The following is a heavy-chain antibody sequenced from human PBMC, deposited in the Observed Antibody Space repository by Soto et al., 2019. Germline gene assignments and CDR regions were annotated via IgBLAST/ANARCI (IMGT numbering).Heavy chain of an antibody. V-gene: IGHV3-48*02. CDR3: ARDFLSGKP. D-gene: IGHD3-10*01. J-gene: IGHJ5*02. CDR2: ISSSSSVI. CDR1: GFSMYDYG. Sequence: PGGSLRLSCAASGFSMYDYGMKWVRQAPGKGLERVSYISSSSSVIYYADSVKGRFTISRDNAKNWVYLQINRVRDEDTAVYYCARDFLSGKPWGQGTLVTVSS.